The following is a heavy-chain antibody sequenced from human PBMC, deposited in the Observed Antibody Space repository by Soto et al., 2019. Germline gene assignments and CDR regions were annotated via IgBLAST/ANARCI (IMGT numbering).Heavy chain of an antibody. V-gene: IGHV3-72*01. J-gene: IGHJ6*02. Sequence: EVQLVESGGGLVQPGGSLRLSCAASGLIFSDYHMDWVRQAPGKGLEGVGRIRRKANSYTTEYAASVKGRFTISRDDSKHSLYIQMNRLKSEHTSVYYCAMLGGWSGGSSGMDVWGQGTTVTVSS. CDR2: IRRKANSYTT. D-gene: IGHD6-19*01. CDR3: AMLGGWSGGSSGMDV. CDR1: GLIFSDYH.